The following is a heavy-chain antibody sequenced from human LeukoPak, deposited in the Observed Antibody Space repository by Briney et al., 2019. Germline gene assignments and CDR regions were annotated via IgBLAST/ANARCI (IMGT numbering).Heavy chain of an antibody. J-gene: IGHJ6*02. Sequence: PGAPLILSCAAAGFTFSDYYRSCIRQAPGKGQEWVSYISSSGSTIYYADSVKGGFTISRDNAKNSLYLQMNSLRAEDTAVYYCARDPLTIFGVVTIYYYGMDVWGQGTTVTVSS. V-gene: IGHV3-11*01. CDR1: GFTFSDYY. CDR2: ISSSGSTI. CDR3: ARDPLTIFGVVTIYYYGMDV. D-gene: IGHD3-3*01.